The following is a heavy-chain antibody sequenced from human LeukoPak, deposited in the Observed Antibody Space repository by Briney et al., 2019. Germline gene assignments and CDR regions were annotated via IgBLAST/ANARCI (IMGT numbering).Heavy chain of an antibody. Sequence: ASVKVSCKASGYTFTSYGISWVRQAPGQGLGWMGSISAYSGNTNYAQKLQGRVTRTTDTSTSTAYMELRSLRSDDTAVYYCATDVVIAVAGTGWYFDLWGRGTLVTVSS. D-gene: IGHD6-19*01. V-gene: IGHV1-18*01. CDR3: ATDVVIAVAGTGWYFDL. CDR2: ISAYSGNT. J-gene: IGHJ2*01. CDR1: GYTFTSYG.